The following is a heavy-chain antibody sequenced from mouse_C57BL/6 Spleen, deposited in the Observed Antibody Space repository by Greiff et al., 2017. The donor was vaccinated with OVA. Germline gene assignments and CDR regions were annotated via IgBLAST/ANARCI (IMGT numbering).Heavy chain of an antibody. CDR1: GYTFTSYW. Sequence: QVQLQQPGAELVKPGASVKLSCKASGYTFTSYWMQWVKQRPGQGLEWIGEIDPSDSYTNYNQKFKGKATLTVDTSSSTAYMQLSSLTSEDSAVYYCARFDGYYVPFAYWGQGTLVTVSA. CDR3: ARFDGYYVPFAY. V-gene: IGHV1-50*01. CDR2: IDPSDSYT. D-gene: IGHD2-3*01. J-gene: IGHJ3*01.